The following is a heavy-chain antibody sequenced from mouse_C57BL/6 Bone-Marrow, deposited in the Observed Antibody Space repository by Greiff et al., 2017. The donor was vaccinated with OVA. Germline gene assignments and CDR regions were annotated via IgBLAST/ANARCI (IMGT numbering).Heavy chain of an antibody. V-gene: IGHV5-17*01. D-gene: IGHD1-1*01. Sequence: EVHLVESGGGLVKPGGSLKLSCAASGFTLSDYGMHWVRQAPEKGLEWVAYISSGSSTIYYADTVKGRFTLSRDNAKNTLFQQMTSLRSEDTAIYYCARSLGNYGSSHFDYWGQGTTLTVSS. CDR3: ARSLGNYGSSHFDY. CDR2: ISSGSSTI. CDR1: GFTLSDYG. J-gene: IGHJ2*01.